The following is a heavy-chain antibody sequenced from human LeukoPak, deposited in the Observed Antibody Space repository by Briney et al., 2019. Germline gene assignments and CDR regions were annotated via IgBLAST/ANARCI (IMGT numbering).Heavy chain of an antibody. CDR3: ASVLYCGADCYSGRYFFDY. D-gene: IGHD2-21*02. CDR1: GYTFSSYY. V-gene: IGHV1-46*01. Sequence: ASVKVSCKASGYTFSSYYMHWVRQAPGQGLEWVGLINPTGDSTNYAQKFQGRVTMTRDTSTSTVYMELSSLRSEDTAVYYCASVLYCGADCYSGRYFFDYWGQGTLVTVSS. J-gene: IGHJ4*02. CDR2: INPTGDST.